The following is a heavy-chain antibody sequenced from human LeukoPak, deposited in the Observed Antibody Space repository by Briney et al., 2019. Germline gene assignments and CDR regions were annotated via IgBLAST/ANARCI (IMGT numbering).Heavy chain of an antibody. CDR3: ARMSSSWYHFDP. J-gene: IGHJ5*02. Sequence: PGGSLRLSCAASGFTFSSYEMNWVRQAPGKGLEWVSGIYSAGYTSYADSVKGRFTISRDNYKNTLNLQMNSLRAEDTAVYYCARMSSSWYHFDPWGQGTLVTVSS. CDR2: IYSAGYT. D-gene: IGHD6-13*01. CDR1: GFTFSSYE. V-gene: IGHV3-53*01.